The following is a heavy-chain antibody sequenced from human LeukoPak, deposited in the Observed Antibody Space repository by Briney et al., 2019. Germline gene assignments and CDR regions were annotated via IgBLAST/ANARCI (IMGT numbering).Heavy chain of an antibody. CDR1: GFTFSSYW. CDR3: ARTTGTTFRWFDP. CDR2: IKLDGSEK. D-gene: IGHD1-1*01. J-gene: IGHJ5*02. Sequence: GGSLRLSCAASGFTFSSYWMSWVRQAPGKGLEWVANIKLDGSEKYYVDSVKGRFTISRDSAKNSLYLQMNSLRAEDTAVYYCARTTGTTFRWFDPWGQGTLVTVSS. V-gene: IGHV3-7*01.